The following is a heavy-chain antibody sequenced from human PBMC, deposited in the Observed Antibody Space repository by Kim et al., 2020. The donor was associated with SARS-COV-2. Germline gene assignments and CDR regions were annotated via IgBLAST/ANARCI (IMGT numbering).Heavy chain of an antibody. Sequence: GESLKISCKGSGYSFTTNWITWVRQMPGKGLEWMGRIDPSDSRTKYSPSFQGHVTISVDKSIRTAYLQWSSLKASDTAIYYCAGRSRDYPDSGTYYTNWFDPWGQGTLVTVSS. D-gene: IGHD3-10*01. CDR1: GYSFTTNW. CDR3: AGRSRDYPDSGTYYTNWFDP. V-gene: IGHV5-10-1*01. J-gene: IGHJ5*02. CDR2: IDPSDSRT.